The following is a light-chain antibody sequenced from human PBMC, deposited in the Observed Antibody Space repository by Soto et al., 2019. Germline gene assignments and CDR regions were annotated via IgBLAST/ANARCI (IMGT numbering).Light chain of an antibody. Sequence: DIQMTQSPSYVSASVGDRVSIICRASQGVSTWLAWYQQKPGRAPKLLIYGASSLHIGVPSRFSGSGSGTHFTLTISSLQPEDCATYYCQQAASFPITFGQGTRVEI. CDR1: QGVSTW. CDR3: QQAASFPIT. CDR2: GAS. V-gene: IGKV1-12*01. J-gene: IGKJ5*01.